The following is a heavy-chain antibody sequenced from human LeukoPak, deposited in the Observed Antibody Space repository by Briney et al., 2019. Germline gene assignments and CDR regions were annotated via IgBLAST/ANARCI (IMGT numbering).Heavy chain of an antibody. Sequence: GGSLRLSCAASGFTFSSYWMHWVRQAPGKGLVWVSRINSDGSSTSYADSVKGRFTISRDNAKNTLYLQMNSLRAEDTAVYYCARGVYAAAGHLDYWGQGTLVTVSS. CDR3: ARGVYAAAGHLDY. D-gene: IGHD6-13*01. CDR1: GFTFSSYW. V-gene: IGHV3-74*01. J-gene: IGHJ4*02. CDR2: INSDGSST.